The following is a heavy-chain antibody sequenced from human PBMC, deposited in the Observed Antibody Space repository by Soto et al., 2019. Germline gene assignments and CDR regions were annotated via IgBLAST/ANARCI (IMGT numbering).Heavy chain of an antibody. J-gene: IGHJ5*02. CDR1: GFTFSSYG. CDR2: ISYDGSNK. D-gene: IGHD6-19*01. V-gene: IGHV3-30*18. Sequence: GGSLRLSCAASGFTFSSYGMHWVRQAPGKGLEWVAVISYDGSNKYYADSVKGRFTISRDNSKNTLYLQMNSLRAEDTAAYYCAKDLGYSSGWGFDPWGQGTLVTVSS. CDR3: AKDLGYSSGWGFDP.